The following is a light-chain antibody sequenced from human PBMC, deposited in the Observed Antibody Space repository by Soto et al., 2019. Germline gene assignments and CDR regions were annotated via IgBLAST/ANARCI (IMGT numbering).Light chain of an antibody. Sequence: IQMTQSPSSLSASVGDRVTITFRASQSISTYLHWYQQKPGKAPNLLIYDASTLQSGVPSRFSGSGSGASFTLTISSLQPEDFATYYCHQTYSTPLTFGGGTKVDIK. V-gene: IGKV1-39*01. CDR2: DAS. CDR3: HQTYSTPLT. CDR1: QSISTY. J-gene: IGKJ4*01.